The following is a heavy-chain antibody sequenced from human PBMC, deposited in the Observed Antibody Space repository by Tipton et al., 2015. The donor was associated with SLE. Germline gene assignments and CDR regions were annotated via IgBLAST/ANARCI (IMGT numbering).Heavy chain of an antibody. D-gene: IGHD4-23*01. J-gene: IGHJ5*02. CDR2: ISYGGKI. V-gene: IGHV4-39*07. Sequence: TLSLTCSVSGVSVTSSSYYWGWIRQTPGQGLEWIGTISYGGKIYYNPSFKSRVTISVDTSKDQFSLKLNSVTAADTATYYCAGDYGGLDCFDPWGLGTLVTVSS. CDR1: GVSVTSSSYY. CDR3: AGDYGGLDCFDP.